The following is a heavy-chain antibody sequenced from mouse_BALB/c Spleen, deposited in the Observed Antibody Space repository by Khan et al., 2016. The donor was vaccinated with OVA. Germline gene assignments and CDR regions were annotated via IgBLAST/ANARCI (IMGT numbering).Heavy chain of an antibody. V-gene: IGHV2-6-4*01. CDR1: GFSLSRYN. CDR2: IWGGGGT. Sequence: QVQLKESGPGLVAPSQSLSITCTVSGFSLSRYNIHWVRQPPGKGLEWLGMIWGGGGTDYNSTLTIRLSISKDNSQSQVFLKMNSLQTDDTAMYFCARAYYRYDGYYAMDYWGQGTSVTVSS. CDR3: ARAYYRYDGYYAMDY. D-gene: IGHD2-14*01. J-gene: IGHJ4*01.